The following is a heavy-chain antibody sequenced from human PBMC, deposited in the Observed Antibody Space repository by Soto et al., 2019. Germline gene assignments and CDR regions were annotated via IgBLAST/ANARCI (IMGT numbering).Heavy chain of an antibody. CDR2: ICHGGGA. D-gene: IGHD6-13*01. Sequence: SETLSLTCAVFGGSFSGYCWSWIRQTPGERLEWVGDICHGGGANYNPSLKSRVSFSMDPSKNQFSLKLNSVMAADTAVYYCAGYSNSWSKYVKHWGRGSLVTVSS. J-gene: IGHJ1*01. CDR1: GGSFSGYC. CDR3: AGYSNSWSKYVKH. V-gene: IGHV4-34*01.